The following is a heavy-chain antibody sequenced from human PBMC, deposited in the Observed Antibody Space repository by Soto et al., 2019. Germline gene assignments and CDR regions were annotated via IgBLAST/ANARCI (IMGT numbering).Heavy chain of an antibody. J-gene: IGHJ4*02. Sequence: QVQLVQSGAEVKKPGSSVKVSCKASGGTFSSYTISWVRQAPGQGLEWMGRIIPILGIANYAQKFQGRVTIXXDXSXXTAYMELSSLRSEDTAVYYCARGVSDSSGYYYSDYWGQGTLVTVSS. V-gene: IGHV1-69*02. CDR1: GGTFSSYT. CDR3: ARGVSDSSGYYYSDY. CDR2: IIPILGIA. D-gene: IGHD3-22*01.